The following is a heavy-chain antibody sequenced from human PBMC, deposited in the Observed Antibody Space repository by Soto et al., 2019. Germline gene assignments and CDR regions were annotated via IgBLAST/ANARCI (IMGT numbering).Heavy chain of an antibody. CDR3: TTDDTSGYYFHY. CDR2: IKSTAYGGTT. V-gene: IGHV3-15*01. J-gene: IGHJ4*02. D-gene: IGHD3-22*01. CDR1: NFTFSYAW. Sequence: GGSLRLSCAASNFTFSYAWMSGVRQAPGKGLEGVGRIKSTAYGGTTDYAAPVKGRVTISRDDSKNTLYLQMNSLRTEDTARYYCTTDDTSGYYFHYWGQGTLVTVSS.